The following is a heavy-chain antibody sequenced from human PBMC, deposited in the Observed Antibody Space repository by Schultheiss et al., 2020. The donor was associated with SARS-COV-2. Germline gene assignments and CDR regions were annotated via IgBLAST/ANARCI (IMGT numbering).Heavy chain of an antibody. J-gene: IGHJ5*01. CDR1: GYTFTTYW. CDR3: AQHHLAQTGYNWFDS. V-gene: IGHV5-51*01. Sequence: GESLKISCKGSGYTFTTYWIGWVRQMPGKGLDWMGIIHPGDSEIRYSPSFEGQISISADKSNNTAYLQWNSQKASDTAIYYCAQHHLAQTGYNWFDSWGQGTLVTVAS. CDR2: IHPGDSEI. D-gene: IGHD3-10*01.